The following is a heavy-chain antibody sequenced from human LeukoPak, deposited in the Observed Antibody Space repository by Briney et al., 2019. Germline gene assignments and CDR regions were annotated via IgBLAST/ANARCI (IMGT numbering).Heavy chain of an antibody. Sequence: GGSLRLSCAASGFTFNNYGMSWVRQAPGKGLEWVSGISGSGRSTYYADSVKGRFTISSDNSKNTLYLQMNSLRAEDTAVYYCAELGITMIGGVWGKGTTVTISS. CDR3: AELGITMIGGV. D-gene: IGHD3-10*02. CDR2: ISGSGRST. V-gene: IGHV3-23*01. J-gene: IGHJ6*04. CDR1: GFTFNNYG.